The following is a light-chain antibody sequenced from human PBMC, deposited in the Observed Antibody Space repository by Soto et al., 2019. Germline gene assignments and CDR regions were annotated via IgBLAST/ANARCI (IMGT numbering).Light chain of an antibody. V-gene: IGLV2-23*02. CDR3: CSYAGSSTVV. CDR2: EVS. CDR1: SSDVGSYNL. Sequence: QSALTQPASASGSPGQSITSSCTGTSSDVGSYNLVSWYQQHPGKAPKPMIYEVSKRPSGVSNRFSGSKSGNTASLTISGLQAEDEADYYCCSYAGSSTVVFGGGTKLTVL. J-gene: IGLJ2*01.